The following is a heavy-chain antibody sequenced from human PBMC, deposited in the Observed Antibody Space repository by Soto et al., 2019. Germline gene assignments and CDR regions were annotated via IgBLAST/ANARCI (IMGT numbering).Heavy chain of an antibody. CDR2: IDWDDDK. CDR3: ARIVYDDSSGFDY. Sequence: SGPSGEPTQTLTLTCTFSGFSLSTSGMCVSWIRQPPGKALEWLALIDWDDDKYYSTSLKTRLTISKDTSKNQVVLTMTNMDPVDTATYYCARIVYDDSSGFDYWGQGTLVTVSS. D-gene: IGHD3-22*01. V-gene: IGHV2-70*01. CDR1: GFSLSTSGMC. J-gene: IGHJ4*02.